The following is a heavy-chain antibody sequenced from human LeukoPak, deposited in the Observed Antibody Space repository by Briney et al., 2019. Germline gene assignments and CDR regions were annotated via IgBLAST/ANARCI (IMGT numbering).Heavy chain of an antibody. CDR1: GYTFTSYG. CDR3: ARDVATAMVPYYFDY. Sequence: ASVKVSCKASGYTFTSYGISWVRQAPGQGLEWMGWISAYNGNTNYAQKLQGRVTMTTDTSTSTAYMELSSLRSEDTAVYYCARDVATAMVPYYFDYWGQGTLVTVSS. V-gene: IGHV1-18*01. J-gene: IGHJ4*02. CDR2: ISAYNGNT. D-gene: IGHD5-18*01.